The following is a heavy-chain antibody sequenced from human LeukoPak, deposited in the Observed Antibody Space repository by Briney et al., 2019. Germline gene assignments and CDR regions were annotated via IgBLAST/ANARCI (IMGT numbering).Heavy chain of an antibody. V-gene: IGHV1-2*04. J-gene: IGHJ6*04. CDR3: ARDSTTGTTGFGMDV. Sequence: ASVKVSCKASGYTFTGYYTHWVRQAPGQGLEWMGWINPNSGGTNYAQKFQGWVTMTRDTSISTAYMELSRLRSDDTAVYYCARDSTTGTTGFGMDVWGKGTTVTVSS. CDR1: GYTFTGYY. CDR2: INPNSGGT. D-gene: IGHD1-1*01.